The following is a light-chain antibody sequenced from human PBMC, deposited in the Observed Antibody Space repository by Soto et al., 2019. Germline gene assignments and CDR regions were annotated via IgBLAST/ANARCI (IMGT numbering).Light chain of an antibody. CDR2: EVN. J-gene: IGLJ1*01. CDR3: SSYAGSSNV. V-gene: IGLV2-8*01. CDR1: SSDVSRYNY. Sequence: QSALTQPASVSGSPGQSITISCTGTSSDVSRYNYVSWYQQHPGKVPKLMIYEVNKRPSGVPDRFSGSKSGNTASLTVSGLQAEDEADYYCSSYAGSSNVFGTGTKLTVL.